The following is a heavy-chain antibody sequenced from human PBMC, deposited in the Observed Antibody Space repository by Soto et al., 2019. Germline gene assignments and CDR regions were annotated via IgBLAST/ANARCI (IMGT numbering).Heavy chain of an antibody. Sequence: PSETLSLTCTVSGGSISSSSYYWVWIRQPPGKVLEWIGSIYYSGSTYYNPSLKSRVTISVDTSKNQFSLKLSSVTAADTAVYYCARQADRYGDGVYYYYGMDVWGQGTTVTVSS. CDR3: ARQADRYGDGVYYYYGMDV. CDR1: GGSISSSSYY. J-gene: IGHJ6*02. CDR2: IYYSGST. V-gene: IGHV4-39*01. D-gene: IGHD4-17*01.